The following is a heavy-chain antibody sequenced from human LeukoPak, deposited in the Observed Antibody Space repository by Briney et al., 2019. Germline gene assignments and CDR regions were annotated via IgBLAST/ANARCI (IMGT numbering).Heavy chain of an antibody. CDR2: IYSGGST. CDR1: GFTVSRNY. D-gene: IGHD3-10*01. CDR3: AKHYYGSGSHYYFDY. Sequence: GGSLRLSCAASGFTVSRNYMSWVRQAPGKGLEWVSVIYSGGSTYYADSVKGRFTISRDSSKNTLYLQMNSLRAEDTAVYYCAKHYYGSGSHYYFDYWGQGTLVTVSS. V-gene: IGHV3-53*01. J-gene: IGHJ4*02.